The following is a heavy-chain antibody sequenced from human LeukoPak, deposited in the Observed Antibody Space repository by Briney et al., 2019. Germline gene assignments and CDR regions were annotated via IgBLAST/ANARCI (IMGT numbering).Heavy chain of an antibody. CDR1: GYTFTGYY. Sequence: ASVKVSCKASGYTFTGYYMHWVRQAPGQGLEWMGWINPNSGGTNYAQKFQGRVTMTRDTSISTAYMELSRLRSDDTAVYYCARGVRVGATFRYYFDYWGQGTLVTVSS. CDR2: INPNSGGT. CDR3: ARGVRVGATFRYYFDY. V-gene: IGHV1-2*02. D-gene: IGHD1-26*01. J-gene: IGHJ4*02.